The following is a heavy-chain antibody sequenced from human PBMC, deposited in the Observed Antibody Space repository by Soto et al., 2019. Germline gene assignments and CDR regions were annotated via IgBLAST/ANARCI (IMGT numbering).Heavy chain of an antibody. V-gene: IGHV3-21*01. CDR2: ISSSASHI. J-gene: IGHJ5*02. CDR3: ARGYTGYCSGGPRYWFDP. CDR1: GFSFSSYS. Sequence: GGSLRLSCAASGFSFSSYSMNWVRQAPGKGLEWVSSISSSASHINYADSVKGRFTISRDNAKKSLYLQMNSLRAEDTAVYYCARGYTGYCSGGPRYWFDPWGEGTLVTVSS. D-gene: IGHD2-15*01.